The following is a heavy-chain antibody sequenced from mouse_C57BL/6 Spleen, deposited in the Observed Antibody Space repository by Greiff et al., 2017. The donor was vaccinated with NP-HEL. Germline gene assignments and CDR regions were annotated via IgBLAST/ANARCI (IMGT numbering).Heavy chain of an antibody. D-gene: IGHD2-5*01. V-gene: IGHV1-52*01. CDR2: IDPSDSET. CDR1: GYTFTSYW. J-gene: IGHJ2*01. Sequence: VQLQQPGAELVRPGSSVKLSCKASGYTFTSYWMHWVKQRPIQGLEWIGNIDPSDSETHYNQKFKDKATLTVDKSSSTAYMQLSSLTSEDSAVYYCAKGGYSNYVDFDYWGQGTTLTVSS. CDR3: AKGGYSNYVDFDY.